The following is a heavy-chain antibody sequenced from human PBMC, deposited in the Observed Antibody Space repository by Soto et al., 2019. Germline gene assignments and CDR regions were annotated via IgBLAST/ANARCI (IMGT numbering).Heavy chain of an antibody. Sequence: QVQLVQSGAEVKKPGASVKISCKAHGYTFTTSYVNWVRQAPGQGLEWMGIIIPSSGTTDYAQNFQGSVTMTRDTSTSTVYMELTSLSIEDTAVYYCARARGYSFGLPQNWFDPWGQGTLVTVSS. J-gene: IGHJ5*02. CDR3: ARARGYSFGLPQNWFDP. CDR2: IIPSSGTT. V-gene: IGHV1-46*01. D-gene: IGHD5-12*01. CDR1: GYTFTTSY.